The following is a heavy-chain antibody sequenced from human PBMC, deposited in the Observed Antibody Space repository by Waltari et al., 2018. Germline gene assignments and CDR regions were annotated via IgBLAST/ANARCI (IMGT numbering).Heavy chain of an antibody. CDR2: MNPNSGNT. V-gene: IGHV1-8*01. J-gene: IGHJ6*02. D-gene: IGHD2-2*01. CDR1: GYTFTSYD. Sequence: QVQLVQAGAEVKKPGASVKVSCKASGYTFTSYDINWVRQATGQGLEWMGWMNPNSGNTGYAQKFQGRVTMTRNTSISTAYMELSSLRSEDTAVYYCAICVVVPAAPRAYYYGMDVWGQGTTVTVSS. CDR3: AICVVVPAAPRAYYYGMDV.